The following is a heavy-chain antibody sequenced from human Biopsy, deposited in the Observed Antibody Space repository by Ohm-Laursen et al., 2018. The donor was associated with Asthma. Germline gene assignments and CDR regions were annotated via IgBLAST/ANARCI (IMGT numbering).Heavy chain of an antibody. V-gene: IGHV4-31*03. CDR2: IYYSGST. J-gene: IGHJ4*02. CDR1: YGSITSGGYY. D-gene: IGHD3-22*01. CDR3: ARAQDYYDSRGYYRSFDY. Sequence: TLSLTCPVSYGSITSGGYYWTWLRQHPGKGLEWIGFIYYSGSTYYNPSLKSRVSISIDTSKNQFSLKLSSVTAADTAVYYCARAQDYYDSRGYYRSFDYWGQGTLVTVSS.